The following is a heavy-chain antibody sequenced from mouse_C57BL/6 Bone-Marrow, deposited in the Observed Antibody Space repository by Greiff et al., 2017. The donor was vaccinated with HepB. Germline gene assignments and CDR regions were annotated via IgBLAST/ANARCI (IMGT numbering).Heavy chain of an antibody. Sequence: EVKLMESGPELVKPGASVKISCKASGYSFTDYNMNWVKQSNGKSLEWIGVINPNYGTTSYNQKFKGKATLTVDQSSSTAYMQLNSLTSEDSAVYYCARTCTTVVATLYYFDYWGQGTTLTVSS. CDR3: ARTCTTVVATLYYFDY. J-gene: IGHJ2*01. V-gene: IGHV1-39*01. CDR1: GYSFTDYN. D-gene: IGHD1-1*01. CDR2: INPNYGTT.